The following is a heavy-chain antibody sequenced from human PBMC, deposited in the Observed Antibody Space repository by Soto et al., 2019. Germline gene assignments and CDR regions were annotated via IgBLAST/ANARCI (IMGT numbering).Heavy chain of an antibody. CDR1: GGSISSSSYY. D-gene: IGHD4-17*01. CDR3: ATPDDCGDKNYYWYFDL. J-gene: IGHJ2*01. CDR2: IYYSGST. V-gene: IGHV4-39*01. Sequence: SETLSLTCTVSGGSISSSSYYWGWIRQPPGKGLEWIGSIYYSGSTYYNPSLKSRVTISVDTSKNQFSLKLSSVTAADTAVYYCATPDDCGDKNYYWYFDLWGRGTLVTVSS.